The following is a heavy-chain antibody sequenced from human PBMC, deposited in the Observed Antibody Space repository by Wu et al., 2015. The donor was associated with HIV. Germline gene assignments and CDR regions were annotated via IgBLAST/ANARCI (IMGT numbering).Heavy chain of an antibody. CDR3: ARELGGERPSGFDP. D-gene: IGHD3-16*01. CDR2: SALTMVK. V-gene: IGHV1-18*01. Sequence: QVQLVQSGAEMKKPGASVKVSCKASGYTFTSYGISWVRTGPWDQGLGVDGMGSALTMVKQTIAQKLQGRVTMTTDTSTSTVYMELRSLRSDDTAVYYCARELGGERPSGFDPLG. CDR1: GYTFTSYG. J-gene: IGHJ5*02.